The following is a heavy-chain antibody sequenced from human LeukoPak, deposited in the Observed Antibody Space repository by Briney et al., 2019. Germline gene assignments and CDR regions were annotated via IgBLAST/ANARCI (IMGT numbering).Heavy chain of an antibody. CDR2: ITQSSSTI. CDR3: AGDLGGGLGDLDL. Sequence: GGSLRLSCEASGFTFSRYNMNWVRQAPGKGLTWISFITQSSSTIYYADSVKGRFTISRDNAKNSLYLQMNSLRADDTAVYYCAGDLGGGLGDLDLWGRGTMVTVSS. D-gene: IGHD2-15*01. CDR1: GFTFSRYN. J-gene: IGHJ3*01. V-gene: IGHV3-48*01.